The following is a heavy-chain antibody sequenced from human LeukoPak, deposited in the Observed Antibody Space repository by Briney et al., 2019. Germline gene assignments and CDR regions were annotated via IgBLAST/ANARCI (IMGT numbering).Heavy chain of an antibody. V-gene: IGHV3-21*01. J-gene: IGHJ4*02. D-gene: IGHD3-10*01. CDR3: AREGSMVRGVSSYFDY. CDR2: ISSSSSYI. Sequence: GGFLRRSCAASGFTFSSYSMNWVRQAPGKGLEWVSSISSSSSYIYYADSVKGRFTISRDNAKNSLYLQMNSLRAEDTAVYYCAREGSMVRGVSSYFDYWGQGTLVTVSS. CDR1: GFTFSSYS.